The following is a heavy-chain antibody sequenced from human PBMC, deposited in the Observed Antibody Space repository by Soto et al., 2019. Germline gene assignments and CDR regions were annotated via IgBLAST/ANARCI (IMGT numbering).Heavy chain of an antibody. V-gene: IGHV4-30-4*01. J-gene: IGHJ4*02. CDR3: ARSGIQLWLSFDY. CDR2: IYYSGST. D-gene: IGHD5-18*01. CDR1: GGSISSGDYY. Sequence: QVQLQESGPGLVKPSQTLSLTCTVSGGSISSGDYYWSWIRQPPGKGLEWIGYIYYSGSTYYNPSLNSRVTISVHASNHQFSLKLSSVTAADTAVYYCARSGIQLWLSFDYWGQGPLVTVSS.